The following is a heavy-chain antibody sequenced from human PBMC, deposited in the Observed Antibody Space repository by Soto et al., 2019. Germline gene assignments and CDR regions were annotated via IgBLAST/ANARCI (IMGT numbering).Heavy chain of an antibody. Sequence: QVQVVESGGGVVQPGRSLRLSCAASGFTFRNYAIHWVRQAPGKGLEWVAVISYEGRNEYYADSVRGRFTISRDNSKNTLFLQMNRLRAEDRAVDYCAKGGGCSSTWTASWGQGTLVTVSS. CDR2: ISYEGRNE. CDR1: GFTFRNYA. V-gene: IGHV3-30*04. CDR3: AKGGGCSSTWTAS. J-gene: IGHJ5*02. D-gene: IGHD2-2*01.